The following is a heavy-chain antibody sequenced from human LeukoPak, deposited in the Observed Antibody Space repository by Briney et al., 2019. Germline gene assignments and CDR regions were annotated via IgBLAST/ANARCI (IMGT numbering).Heavy chain of an antibody. V-gene: IGHV1-18*01. CDR1: GYTFTSYG. CDR2: ISAYNGNT. CDR3: ARPPSLEYCTSGGCSNHYYYYGMDV. Sequence: ASVKVSCKASGYTFTSYGISWVRQAPGQGLEWMGWISAYNGNTNYAQKLQGRVTMTTDTSTSTAYMELRSLRSDDTAVDYCARPPSLEYCTSGGCSNHYYYYGMDVWGQGTTVTVSS. J-gene: IGHJ6*02. D-gene: IGHD2-8*01.